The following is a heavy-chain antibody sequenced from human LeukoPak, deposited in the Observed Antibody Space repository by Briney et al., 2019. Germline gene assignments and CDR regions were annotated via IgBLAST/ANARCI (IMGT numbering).Heavy chain of an antibody. J-gene: IGHJ4*02. CDR2: INHSGST. Sequence: KPSETLSLTCAVYGGSFSGYYWSWIRQPPGKGLEWIGEINHSGSTNYNPSLKSRVTISVDTSKNQFSLKLSSVTAADTAVYYCARHKRMAYYYDSSGFLDYWGQGTLVTVSS. CDR1: GGSFSGYY. D-gene: IGHD3-22*01. V-gene: IGHV4-34*01. CDR3: ARHKRMAYYYDSSGFLDY.